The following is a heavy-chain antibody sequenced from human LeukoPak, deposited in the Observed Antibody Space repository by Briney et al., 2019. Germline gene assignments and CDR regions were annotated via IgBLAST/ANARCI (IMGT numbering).Heavy chain of an antibody. CDR2: IYYSGST. V-gene: IGHV4-59*01. J-gene: IGHJ6*02. D-gene: IGHD2-15*01. CDR1: GGSISSYY. Sequence: SETPSLTCTVSGGSISSYYWSWIRQPPGKGLEWIGYIYYSGSTNYNPSLKSRVTISVDTSKNQFSLKLSSVTAADTAVYYCARLGRYCSGGSCYYYYGMDVWGQGTTVTVSS. CDR3: ARLGRYCSGGSCYYYYGMDV.